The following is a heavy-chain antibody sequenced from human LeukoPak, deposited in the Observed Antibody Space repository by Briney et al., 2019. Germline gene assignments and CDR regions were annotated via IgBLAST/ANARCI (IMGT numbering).Heavy chain of an antibody. J-gene: IGHJ4*02. V-gene: IGHV3-23*01. CDR3: ANEIRPNDY. CDR1: EFDFSSHA. CDR2: ISISGSKT. D-gene: IGHD4-17*01. Sequence: GGSLRLSCAASEFDFSSHAMTWVRQAPGKGLEWVSAISISGSKTYYADSVKGRFTISRDNSKNTLYLQTNSLRAEDTAVYYCANEIRPNDYWGQGTQVTVSS.